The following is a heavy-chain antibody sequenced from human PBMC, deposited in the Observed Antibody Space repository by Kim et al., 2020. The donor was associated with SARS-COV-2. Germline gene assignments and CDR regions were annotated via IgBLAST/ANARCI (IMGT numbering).Heavy chain of an antibody. CDR1: GYTFTSYG. J-gene: IGHJ4*02. V-gene: IGHV7-4-1*02. Sequence: ASVKVSCKASGYTFTSYGMSWVRQAPGQGLEWMGWINTNTGNPTYAQGFTGRFVFSLDTSVSTAYLQISSLKAEDTAVYYCARDLSDTIFGVVIKKNTFDYWGQGTLVPVSS. CDR2: INTNTGNP. D-gene: IGHD3-3*01. CDR3: ARDLSDTIFGVVIKKNTFDY.